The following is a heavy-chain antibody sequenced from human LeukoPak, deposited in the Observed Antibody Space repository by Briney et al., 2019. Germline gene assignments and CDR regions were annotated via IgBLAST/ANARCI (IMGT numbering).Heavy chain of an antibody. Sequence: PSETRSLTCTVSGGSISSSNYYWGWIRQPPGKGLEWIASIYYTGSTYYNPSLKSRVTISVDTSKNQFSLKLTSVTAADTAVYYCARHVVGYCSSSSCHTDYWGQGTLVTVSS. V-gene: IGHV4-39*01. CDR1: GGSISSSNYY. CDR3: ARHVVGYCSSSSCHTDY. CDR2: IYYTGST. D-gene: IGHD2-2*02. J-gene: IGHJ4*02.